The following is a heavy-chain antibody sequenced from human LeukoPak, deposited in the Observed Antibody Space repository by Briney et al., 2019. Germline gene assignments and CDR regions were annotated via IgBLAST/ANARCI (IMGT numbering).Heavy chain of an antibody. CDR3: ATSPMITFGGVIEKKYQLQYYFDY. D-gene: IGHD3-16*02. CDR1: RGTFSSYA. J-gene: IGHJ4*02. Sequence: SVKVSCKASRGTFSSYAINWVRQAPGQGLEWMGGIIPIFGTANYAQKFQGRVTITADESTSTAYMELSSLRSEDTAMYYCATSPMITFGGVIEKKYQLQYYFDYWGQGTLVTVSS. CDR2: IIPIFGTA. V-gene: IGHV1-69*01.